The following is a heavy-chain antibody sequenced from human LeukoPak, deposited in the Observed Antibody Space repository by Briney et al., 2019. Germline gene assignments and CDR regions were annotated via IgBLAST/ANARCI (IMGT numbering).Heavy chain of an antibody. CDR2: INPYTGAA. J-gene: IGHJ4*02. Sequence: ASVKVSCKASGYTFTENYIHWVRQAPGQGLEWMGLINPYTGAANYTQNFQGRVTMTRDTSVSTAYMHLSGLRSDDTAVYYCARGKSGYSPWGEGTPVTVSS. V-gene: IGHV1-2*02. CDR3: ARGKSGYSP. CDR1: GYTFTENY. D-gene: IGHD3-22*01.